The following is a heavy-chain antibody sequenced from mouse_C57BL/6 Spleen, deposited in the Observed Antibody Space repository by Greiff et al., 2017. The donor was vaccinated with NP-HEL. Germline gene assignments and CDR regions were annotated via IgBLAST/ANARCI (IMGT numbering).Heavy chain of an antibody. J-gene: IGHJ2*01. D-gene: IGHD2-4*01. CDR3: ARRGLYYDYDEAYYFDY. V-gene: IGHV1-72*01. Sequence: VKLQESGAELVKPGASVKLSCKASGYTFTSYWMHWVKQRPGRGLEWIGRIDPNSGGTKYNEKFKSKATLTVDKPSSTAYMQLSSLTSEDSAVYYCARRGLYYDYDEAYYFDYWGQGTTLTVSS. CDR1: GYTFTSYW. CDR2: IDPNSGGT.